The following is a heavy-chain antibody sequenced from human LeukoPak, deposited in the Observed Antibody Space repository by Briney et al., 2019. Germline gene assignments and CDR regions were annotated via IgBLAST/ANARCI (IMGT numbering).Heavy chain of an antibody. J-gene: IGHJ4*02. CDR1: GGSISSYY. CDR2: IYTSGST. CDR3: VRVAYCGGDCYSLDY. Sequence: SSETLSLTCTVSGGSISSYYWSWIRQPAGKGLEWIGRIYTSGSTNYNPSLKSRVTMSVDTSKNQFSLKLSSVTAADTAVYYCVRVAYCGGDCYSLDYWGQGTLVTVSS. D-gene: IGHD2-21*02. V-gene: IGHV4-4*07.